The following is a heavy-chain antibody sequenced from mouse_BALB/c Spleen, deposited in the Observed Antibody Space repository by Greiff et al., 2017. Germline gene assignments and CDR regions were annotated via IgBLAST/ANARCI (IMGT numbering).Heavy chain of an antibody. D-gene: IGHD1-2*01. J-gene: IGHJ2*01. CDR2: ISDGGSYT. Sequence: EVMLVESGGGLVKPGGSLKLSCAASGFTFSDYYMYWVRQTPEKRLEWVATISDGGSYTYYPDSVKGRFTISRDNAKNNLYLQMSSLKSEDTAMYYCARDRDYGYPDYWGQGTTLTVSS. CDR1: GFTFSDYY. CDR3: ARDRDYGYPDY. V-gene: IGHV5-4*02.